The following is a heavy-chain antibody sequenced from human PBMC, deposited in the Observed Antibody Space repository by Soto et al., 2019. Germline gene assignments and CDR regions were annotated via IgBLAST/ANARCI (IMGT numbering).Heavy chain of an antibody. V-gene: IGHV3-7*05. D-gene: IGHD2-2*01. J-gene: IGHJ4*02. CDR1: GFTFTTYW. CDR3: ASRYLEYCSSASCSAPYDY. Sequence: GGSLRLSCAASGFTFTTYWMSWVRQAPGKGLEWVANIKQDGSEKYYVDSVKGRFTISRDNTKKSLYLQMNSLRAEDTAVYYCASRYLEYCSSASCSAPYDYWGQGTLVTAPQ. CDR2: IKQDGSEK.